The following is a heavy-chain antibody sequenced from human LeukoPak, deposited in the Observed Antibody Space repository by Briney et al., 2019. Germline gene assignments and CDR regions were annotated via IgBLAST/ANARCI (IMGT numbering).Heavy chain of an antibody. J-gene: IGHJ4*02. CDR1: GYTLTELS. CDR2: FDPEDGET. D-gene: IGHD3-22*01. CDR3: ASGYYYDSSGYPHPLFDY. Sequence: ASVKVSCKVSGYTLTELSMHWVRQAPGKGLEWMGGFDPEDGETIYAQKFQGRVTMTEDTSTDTAYMELSRLRSDDTAVYYCASGYYYDSSGYPHPLFDYWGQGTLVTVSS. V-gene: IGHV1-24*01.